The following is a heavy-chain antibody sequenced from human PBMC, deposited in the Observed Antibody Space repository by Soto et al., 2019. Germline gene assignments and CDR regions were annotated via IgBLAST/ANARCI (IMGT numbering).Heavy chain of an antibody. CDR1: GASISTYY. V-gene: IGHV4-59*08. J-gene: IGHJ6*02. Sequence: SETLSLTCTVSGASISTYYWSWIRQPPGKGLEWIGYIYYSGSTNYNPSLKSRVTISVDTSKNQFSLKLNSVTAADTAVYYCARLGPARAYYYYGMDVWGQGTTVTVSS. CDR3: ARLGPARAYYYYGMDV. CDR2: IYYSGST.